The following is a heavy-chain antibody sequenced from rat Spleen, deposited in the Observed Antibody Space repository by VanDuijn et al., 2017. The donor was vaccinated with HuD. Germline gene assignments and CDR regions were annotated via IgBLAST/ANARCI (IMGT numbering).Heavy chain of an antibody. D-gene: IGHD3-1*01. CDR1: GFTFSTAW. Sequence: EVQVLESGGGLVQPGNSLKLSCATSGFTFSTAWMYWYRQFPEKRLEWVARIKAKSNNYATDYTESVKGRFTISRDDSKSSIYLQMNNLKGEDTAIYYCAWPQFFDYWGQGVMVTVSS. CDR3: AWPQFFDY. CDR2: IKAKSNNYAT. V-gene: IGHV6-6*01. J-gene: IGHJ2*01.